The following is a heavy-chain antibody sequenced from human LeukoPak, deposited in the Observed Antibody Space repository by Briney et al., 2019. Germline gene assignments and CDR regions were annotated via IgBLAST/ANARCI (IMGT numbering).Heavy chain of an antibody. CDR1: GFTFSSFA. Sequence: GGSLRLSCAASGFTFSSFATHWVRQAPGKGLEYLSAIYSDGSRTYYADSVKGRFTISRDNSKNTLYFEMSSLRVEDTAVYYCVKSPGSGWPVWGQGTLLTVSS. J-gene: IGHJ4*02. V-gene: IGHV3-64D*06. CDR3: VKSPGSGWPV. D-gene: IGHD6-19*01. CDR2: IYSDGSRT.